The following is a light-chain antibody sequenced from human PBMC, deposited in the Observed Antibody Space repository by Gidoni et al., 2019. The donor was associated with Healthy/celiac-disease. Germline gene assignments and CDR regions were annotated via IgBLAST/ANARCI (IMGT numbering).Light chain of an antibody. V-gene: IGKV1-5*01. CDR2: DAS. Sequence: DIQMTKSPSTLSASVGDRVTITCRASQSISSWLAWYQEKPGNAPKILIYDASRLASGVPSSFCGSGSGTGFTLTICSLQPDDFATYYCQKYNSSPWTFGQGTKVEIK. CDR1: QSISSW. CDR3: QKYNSSPWT. J-gene: IGKJ1*01.